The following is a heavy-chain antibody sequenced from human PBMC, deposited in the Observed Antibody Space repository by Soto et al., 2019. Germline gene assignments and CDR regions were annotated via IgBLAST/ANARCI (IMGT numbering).Heavy chain of an antibody. D-gene: IGHD6-6*01. CDR1: GGTFSSYA. V-gene: IGHV1-69*01. CDR3: AREKARNWFDP. CDR2: IIPRFGTA. J-gene: IGHJ5*02. Sequence: QVQLVQSGADVKKPGSSVKVSCKASGGTFSSYAISWVRQAPGQGLEWVGGIIPRFGTANYAQKFQGRVTITADESTSTAYMELSSLRSEDTTMYYCAREKARNWFDPWGQGTLVTVSS.